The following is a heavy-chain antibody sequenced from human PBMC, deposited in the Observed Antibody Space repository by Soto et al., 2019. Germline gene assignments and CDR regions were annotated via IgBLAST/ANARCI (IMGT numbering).Heavy chain of an antibody. Sequence: SLRLSCAASGFTFSSYAMHWVRQAPGKGPEWVAVISYDGSNKYYADSVKGRFTISRDNSKNTLYLQMNSLRAEDTAVYYCARVDYYDSSGYLDYWGQGTLVSVSS. CDR2: ISYDGSNK. CDR1: GFTFSSYA. J-gene: IGHJ4*02. CDR3: ARVDYYDSSGYLDY. V-gene: IGHV3-30-3*01. D-gene: IGHD3-22*01.